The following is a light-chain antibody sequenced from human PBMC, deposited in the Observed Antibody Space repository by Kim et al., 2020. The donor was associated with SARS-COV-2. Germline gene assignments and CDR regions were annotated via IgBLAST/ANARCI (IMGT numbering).Light chain of an antibody. CDR1: SSDVGGYNY. J-gene: IGLJ1*01. CDR2: DVS. Sequence: QSITISSTGTSSDVGGYNYDSWYQQHPGTAPTLVMYDVSNRPSGVSNRFSVSKSGNTASLTISGRQAEDEADYYCSSYTSSSTLYVFGTGTKVTVL. V-gene: IGLV2-14*03. CDR3: SSYTSSSTLYV.